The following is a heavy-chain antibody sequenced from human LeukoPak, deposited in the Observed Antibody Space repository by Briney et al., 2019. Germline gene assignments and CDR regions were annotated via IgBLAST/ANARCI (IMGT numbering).Heavy chain of an antibody. J-gene: IGHJ4*02. V-gene: IGHV4-39*07. D-gene: IGHD5/OR15-5a*01. Sequence: SETLSLTCTVSGASISSDDYFWGWIRQPPGKGLEWIATVYYSGNTYYNPSLSSRVTISADSSKNQFSLRLRSVTAADAAVYFCARTRGRVSKTDFDSWGQGTLVTVSS. CDR1: GASISSDDYF. CDR3: ARTRGRVSKTDFDS. CDR2: VYYSGNT.